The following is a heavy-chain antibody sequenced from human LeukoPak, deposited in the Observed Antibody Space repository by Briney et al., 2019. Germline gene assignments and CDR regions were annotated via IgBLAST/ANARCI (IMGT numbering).Heavy chain of an antibody. CDR3: ARENTYYDYVWGSYRYKGD. CDR2: IGSSSSTI. V-gene: IGHV3-48*04. J-gene: IGHJ4*02. Sequence: GGSLRLSCAASGFTFSSYSMNWVRQAPGKGLEWVSYIGSSSSTIYYADSVKGRFTISRDNAKNSLYLQMNSLRAEDTAVYYCARENTYYDYVWGSYRYKGDWGQGTLVTVSS. D-gene: IGHD3-16*02. CDR1: GFTFSSYS.